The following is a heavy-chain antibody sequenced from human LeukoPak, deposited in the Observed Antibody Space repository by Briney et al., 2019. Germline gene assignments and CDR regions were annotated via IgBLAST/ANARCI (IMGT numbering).Heavy chain of an antibody. CDR1: GFTLSRYG. J-gene: IGHJ4*02. D-gene: IGHD1-26*01. V-gene: IGHV3-33*01. CDR2: IWFDESHE. Sequence: PGRSLRLPCTASGFTLSRYGMHWVRQAPGKGLEWVAVIWFDESHEYYADSVKGRFTSSRDNSKNTLYLQMNSLRAEDTAVYYCARGAGGSYPIDYWGQGTLVTVSS. CDR3: ARGAGGSYPIDY.